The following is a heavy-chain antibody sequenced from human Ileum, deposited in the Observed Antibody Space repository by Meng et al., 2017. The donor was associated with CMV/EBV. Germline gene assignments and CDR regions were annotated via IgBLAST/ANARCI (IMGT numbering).Heavy chain of an antibody. CDR1: GASITSSSHY. CDR3: ARLEGFEYYFDY. CDR2: VYYSGRT. Sequence: TVSGASITSSSHYWGWSRQPPGKGLEWVGSVYYSGRTYSNPSLKSRLIMSVDTSNNQFSLKLTSVTAADTAVYYCARLEGFEYYFDYWGRGTLVTVSS. D-gene: IGHD6-6*01. J-gene: IGHJ4*02. V-gene: IGHV4-39*01.